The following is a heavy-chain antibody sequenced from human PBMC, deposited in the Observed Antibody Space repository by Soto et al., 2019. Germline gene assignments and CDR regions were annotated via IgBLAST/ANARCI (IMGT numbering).Heavy chain of an antibody. CDR1: GGSISSYY. J-gene: IGHJ3*02. CDR3: ARVGVWGNIAAPLGAFDI. D-gene: IGHD6-6*01. Sequence: PSETLSLTCTVSGGSISSYYWSWIRQPPGKGLEWIGYIYYSGSTDYNPSLKSRVTISVDTSKNQFSLKLSSVTAADTAVYYCARVGVWGNIAAPLGAFDIWGQGTIVTVSS. CDR2: IYYSGST. V-gene: IGHV4-59*01.